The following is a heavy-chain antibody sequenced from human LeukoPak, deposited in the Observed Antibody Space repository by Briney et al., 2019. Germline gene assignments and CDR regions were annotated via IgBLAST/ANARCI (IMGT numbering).Heavy chain of an antibody. CDR2: ISYTGSG. J-gene: IGHJ5*02. CDR3: TRGARVDWFDP. D-gene: IGHD3-3*01. V-gene: IGHV4-59*01. CDR1: SGSISSFY. Sequence: PSETLSLTCTVSSGSISSFYWSWIRQPPGKGLEWIGCISYTGSGNYNPSLKSRVTISLDTSKNHFSLKLSSVTAADTAIYYCTRGARVDWFDPWGQGTLVTVSS.